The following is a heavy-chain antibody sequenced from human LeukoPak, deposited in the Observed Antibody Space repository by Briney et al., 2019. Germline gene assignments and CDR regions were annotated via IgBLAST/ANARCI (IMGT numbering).Heavy chain of an antibody. V-gene: IGHV3-53*01. J-gene: IGHJ4*02. Sequence: PGGSLRLSCAASGFTVSSNYMSWVRQAPGKGLEWVSVIYSGGSTYYADSVKGRFTISRDNSRNTLYLQKNSLRAEDTAVYYCARTDGATGFDYWGQGTLVTVSS. CDR3: ARTDGATGFDY. CDR2: IYSGGST. CDR1: GFTVSSNY. D-gene: IGHD1-26*01.